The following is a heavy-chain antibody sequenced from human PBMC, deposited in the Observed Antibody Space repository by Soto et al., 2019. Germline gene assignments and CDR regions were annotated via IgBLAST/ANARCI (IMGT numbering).Heavy chain of an antibody. J-gene: IGHJ3*02. V-gene: IGHV3-9*01. CDR3: AKDKGSSSWYGKDAFDI. CDR2: ISWNSGSI. Sequence: EVQLVESGGGLVQPGRSLRLSCAVSGFTFDDYAMHWVRQAPGKGLEWVSGISWNSGSIGYADSVKGRFTISRDNAKNXXYLQMNSLIAEDTALYYCAKDKGSSSWYGKDAFDIWGQGTMVTVSS. D-gene: IGHD6-13*01. CDR1: GFTFDDYA.